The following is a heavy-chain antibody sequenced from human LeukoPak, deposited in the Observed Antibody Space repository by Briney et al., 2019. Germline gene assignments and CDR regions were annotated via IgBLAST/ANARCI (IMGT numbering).Heavy chain of an antibody. Sequence: ASVKVSCKASGYTFTGYYMHWVRQAPGQGLEWMGWINPNSGGTNYAQKFQGRVTMTRDTSISTAYMELSRLRSDDTAMYYCAREGSIAPNYDYWGQGTLVTVSS. J-gene: IGHJ4*02. D-gene: IGHD6-13*01. CDR2: INPNSGGT. CDR3: AREGSIAPNYDY. V-gene: IGHV1-2*02. CDR1: GYTFTGYY.